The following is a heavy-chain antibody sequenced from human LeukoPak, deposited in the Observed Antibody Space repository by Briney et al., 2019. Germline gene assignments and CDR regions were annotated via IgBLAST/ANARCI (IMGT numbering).Heavy chain of an antibody. CDR2: IYYSGST. D-gene: IGHD1-20*01. CDR3: ARRGNNWNEIDY. J-gene: IGHJ4*02. CDR1: GGSISSSSYY. V-gene: IGHV4-39*01. Sequence: SETLSLTCTVSGGSISSSSYYWGWIRQPPGKGLEWIGSIYYSGSTYYNPSLKSRVTISVDTSKNQFSLKLSSVTAADTAVYYRARRGNNWNEIDYWGQGTLVTVSS.